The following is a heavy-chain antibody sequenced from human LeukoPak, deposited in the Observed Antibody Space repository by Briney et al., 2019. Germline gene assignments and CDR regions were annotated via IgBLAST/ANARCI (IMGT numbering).Heavy chain of an antibody. J-gene: IGHJ4*02. CDR2: ISSSSGTI. D-gene: IGHD3-10*01. CDR3: ARDQSDYYGSGSYSEGSY. V-gene: IGHV3-48*02. CDR1: GFAFSTYS. Sequence: GGSLRLSCAASGFAFSTYSMKWVRQAPGKGLEWVSYISSSSGTIYYADSVKGRFTISRDNAKNSLYLQMNGLRDEDTAVYYCARDQSDYYGSGSYSEGSYWGQGTLVTVSS.